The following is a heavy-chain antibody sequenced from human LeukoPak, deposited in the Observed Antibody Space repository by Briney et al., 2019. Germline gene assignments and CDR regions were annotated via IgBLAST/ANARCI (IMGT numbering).Heavy chain of an antibody. J-gene: IGHJ3*02. CDR3: ARAERNAFDI. D-gene: IGHD1-1*01. V-gene: IGHV4-30-4*08. CDR1: GGSISSGDYY. Sequence: SETLSLTCTVSGGSISSGDYYWSWIRQPPGKGLGWIVYIYYSGSTYYNPSLKSRVTISVDTSKNQFSLKLSSVTAADTAVYYCARAERNAFDIWGQGTMGTV. CDR2: IYYSGST.